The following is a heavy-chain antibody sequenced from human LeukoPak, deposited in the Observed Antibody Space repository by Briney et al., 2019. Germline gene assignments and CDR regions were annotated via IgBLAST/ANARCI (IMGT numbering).Heavy chain of an antibody. D-gene: IGHD5-18*01. CDR2: ISAYNGNT. Sequence: GASVKVSCKASGYTFTSYGISWVRQAPGQGLEWMGWISAYNGNTNYAQKLQGRGTMTTDTSTSTAYMELRSLRSDDTAVYYCARDLGTGLSSNYFDYWGQGTLVTVSS. CDR1: GYTFTSYG. J-gene: IGHJ4*02. CDR3: ARDLGTGLSSNYFDY. V-gene: IGHV1-18*01.